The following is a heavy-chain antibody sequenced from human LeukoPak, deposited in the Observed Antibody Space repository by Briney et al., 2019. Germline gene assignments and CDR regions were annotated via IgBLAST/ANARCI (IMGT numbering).Heavy chain of an antibody. CDR2: IIPIFGIA. Sequence: SVKVSSKASGGTFISYAISWVRQAPRQGLEWMGRIIPIFGIANYAQKFQGRVTITADKSTSTAYMELSSLRSEDTAVYYCARDDGGNSEFDYWGQGTLVTVSS. V-gene: IGHV1-69*04. J-gene: IGHJ4*02. D-gene: IGHD4-23*01. CDR1: GGTFISYA. CDR3: ARDDGGNSEFDY.